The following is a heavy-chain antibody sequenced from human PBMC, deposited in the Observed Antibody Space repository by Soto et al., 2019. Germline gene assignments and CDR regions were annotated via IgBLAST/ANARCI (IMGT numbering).Heavy chain of an antibody. V-gene: IGHV3-30*18. D-gene: IGHD2-8*02. CDR3: AKYLALRFSTGLYDC. CDR2: ISYDGSNK. Sequence: QVQLVESGGGVVQPGRSLRLSCAASGFTFSSYGMHWVRQAPGKGLGWVAVISYDGSNKYYADSVKGQFTISRDNSKNTLYLQINSLRGEGTALYYFAKYLALRFSTGLYDCGCLATLVTVSS. CDR1: GFTFSSYG. J-gene: IGHJ4*02.